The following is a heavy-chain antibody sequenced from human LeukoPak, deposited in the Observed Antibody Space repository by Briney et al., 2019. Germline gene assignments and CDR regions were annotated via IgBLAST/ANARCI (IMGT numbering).Heavy chain of an antibody. J-gene: IGHJ5*02. CDR3: ARSPRIVGATAIWWFDP. CDR1: GDSISSSSSY. D-gene: IGHD1-26*01. V-gene: IGHV4-39*07. Sequence: SETLSLTCTVSGDSISSSSSYWGWIRQPPGEGLEWIGSIYYSGSTYYNTSLKSRVTISVDKSKNQFSLKLSSVTAADTAVYYCARSPRIVGATAIWWFDPWGQGTLVTVSS. CDR2: IYYSGST.